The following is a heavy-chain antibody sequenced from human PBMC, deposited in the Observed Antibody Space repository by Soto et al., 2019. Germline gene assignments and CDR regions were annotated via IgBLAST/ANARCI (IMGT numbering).Heavy chain of an antibody. CDR3: AGIDNYGDKSVYY. Sequence: QVQPVQSGAEVKKPGSSVKVSCKASGGTFSSYTISWVRQAPGQGLEWMGRIIPILGIANYAQKFQGRVTITADKSTSTAYMELSSLRSEDRAVYYCAGIDNYGDKSVYYWCQETTVTVSS. V-gene: IGHV1-69*02. D-gene: IGHD4-17*01. CDR1: GGTFSSYT. CDR2: IIPILGIA. J-gene: IGHJ4*02.